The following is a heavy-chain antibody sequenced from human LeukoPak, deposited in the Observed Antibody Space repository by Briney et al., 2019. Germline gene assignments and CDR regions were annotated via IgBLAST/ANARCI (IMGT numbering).Heavy chain of an antibody. CDR2: VHLDGRT. CDR3: AREGGFYRPLDY. J-gene: IGHJ4*02. Sequence: SETLSLTCGVSGGSVSSNNWWTWIRQPPGKGLEWIGAVHLDGRTNFNPSLKSRLTMSVDLSENHVSLKLTSVTAADTAVYYCAREGGFYRPLDYSGQGTLVTVSS. V-gene: IGHV4-4*02. CDR1: GGSVSSNNW. D-gene: IGHD6-25*01.